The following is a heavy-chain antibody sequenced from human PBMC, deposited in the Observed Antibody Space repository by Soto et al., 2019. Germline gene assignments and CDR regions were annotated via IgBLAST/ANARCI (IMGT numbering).Heavy chain of an antibody. J-gene: IGHJ4*02. V-gene: IGHV3-23*01. Sequence: EVQLLESGGGLVQPGWSLRLSCAASGFTFSSYAMSWVRQAPGKGLEWVSAISGSGGSTYYADSVKGRFTISRDNSKNTLYLQMNSLRAEDTAVYYCANDFRDVSSSWYFDYWGQGTLVTVSS. CDR1: GFTFSSYA. D-gene: IGHD6-13*01. CDR3: ANDFRDVSSSWYFDY. CDR2: ISGSGGST.